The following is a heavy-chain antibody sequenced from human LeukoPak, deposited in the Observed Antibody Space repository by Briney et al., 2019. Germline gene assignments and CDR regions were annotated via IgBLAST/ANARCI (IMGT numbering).Heavy chain of an antibody. CDR1: GGSISSYY. D-gene: IGHD1-14*01. V-gene: IGHV4-59*01. CDR2: IYYSGST. J-gene: IGHJ3*02. Sequence: SETLSLTCTVSGGSISSYYWSWIRQPPGKGLEWIGYIYYSGSTNYNPSLKSRVTISVDTSKNQFSLKLSSVAAADTAVYHCARRGHPDDAFDIWGQGTMVTVSS. CDR3: ARRGHPDDAFDI.